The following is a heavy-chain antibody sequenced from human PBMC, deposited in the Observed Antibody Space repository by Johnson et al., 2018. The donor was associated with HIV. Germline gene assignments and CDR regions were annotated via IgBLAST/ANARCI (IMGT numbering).Heavy chain of an antibody. J-gene: IGHJ3*01. D-gene: IGHD6-25*01. Sequence: VQLVESGGGVVRPGGSLRLSCAASGFTFSNAWMSWVRQAPGKGLEWVGRIKTKTEGGTTDYAASVKGRFTISRDDSKNTLYLQMNSLKTEDTAVYYCSVYFGTAVDCWGQGTMVTVSS. CDR3: SVYFGTAVDC. V-gene: IGHV3-15*01. CDR2: IKTKTEGGTT. CDR1: GFTFSNAW.